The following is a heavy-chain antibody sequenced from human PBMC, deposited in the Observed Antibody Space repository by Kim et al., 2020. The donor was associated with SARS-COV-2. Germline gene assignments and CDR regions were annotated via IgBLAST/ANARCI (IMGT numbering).Heavy chain of an antibody. CDR2: IRSKAYGGTT. CDR3: TREEYSSGWYLDY. V-gene: IGHV3-49*03. Sequence: GGSLRLSCTASGFTFGDYAMSWFRQAPGKGLEWVGFIRSKAYGGTTEYAASVKGRFTISRDDSKSIAYLQMNSLKTEDTAVYYCTREEYSSGWYLDYWGQGTLVTVSS. J-gene: IGHJ4*02. CDR1: GFTFGDYA. D-gene: IGHD6-19*01.